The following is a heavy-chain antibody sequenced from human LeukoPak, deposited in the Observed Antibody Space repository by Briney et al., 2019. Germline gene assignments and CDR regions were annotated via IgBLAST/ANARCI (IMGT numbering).Heavy chain of an antibody. CDR1: GYTFTSYG. D-gene: IGHD6-19*01. J-gene: IGHJ4*02. CDR2: ISAYNGNT. V-gene: IGHV1-18*01. Sequence: ASVKVSCKASGYTFTSYGTSWVRQAPGQGLEWMGWISAYNGNTNYAQKLQGRVTMTTDTSASTAYMELRSLRSDDTAVYYCARGGVSSGWYGSYFDYWGQGTLVTVSS. CDR3: ARGGVSSGWYGSYFDY.